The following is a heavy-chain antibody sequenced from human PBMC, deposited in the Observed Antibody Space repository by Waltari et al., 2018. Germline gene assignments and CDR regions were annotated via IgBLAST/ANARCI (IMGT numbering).Heavy chain of an antibody. CDR3: ATGRSITIFGVVIVDAFDI. D-gene: IGHD3-3*01. J-gene: IGHJ3*02. V-gene: IGHV1-24*01. Sequence: QVQLVQSGAEVKKPGASVKVSCKVSGYTLTELSMHWVRQAPGKGLEWMGGFDPEDGETIYAQKFQGRVTMTEDTSTDTAYMELSSLRSEDTAVYYCATGRSITIFGVVIVDAFDIWGQGTMVTVSS. CDR1: GYTLTELS. CDR2: FDPEDGET.